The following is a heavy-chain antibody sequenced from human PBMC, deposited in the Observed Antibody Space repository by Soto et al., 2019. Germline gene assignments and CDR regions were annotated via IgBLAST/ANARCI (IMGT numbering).Heavy chain of an antibody. J-gene: IGHJ3*01. CDR2: IRDSGRST. CDR1: GFIFDNYA. V-gene: IGHV3-23*01. D-gene: IGHD1-1*01. CDR3: AKGDWNDAGDAFDV. Sequence: GGSLRLSCAASGFIFDNYAMSWVRQAPGKGLEWVSTIRDSGRSTYYADSVKGRFTISRDNSKNTLYLQMNSLRAEDTAIFYCAKGDWNDAGDAFDVWGQGTMVTVSS.